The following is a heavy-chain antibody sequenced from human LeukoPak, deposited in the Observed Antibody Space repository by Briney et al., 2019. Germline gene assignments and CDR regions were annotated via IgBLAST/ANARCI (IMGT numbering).Heavy chain of an antibody. D-gene: IGHD3-10*02. CDR3: ARGTMFPYYFDY. CDR1: GFTFSSYG. J-gene: IGHJ4*02. Sequence: PWGTLRLSCAASGFTFSSYGMSWVRQAPGKGLEWVSAISGSGGSTYYADSVKGRFTISRDNAKNSLYLQMNSLRAEDTAVYYCARGTMFPYYFDYWGQGTLVTVSS. V-gene: IGHV3-23*01. CDR2: ISGSGGST.